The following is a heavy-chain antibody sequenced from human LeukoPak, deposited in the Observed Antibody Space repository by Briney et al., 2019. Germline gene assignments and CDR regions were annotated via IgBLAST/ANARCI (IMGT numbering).Heavy chain of an antibody. CDR2: ISGSGGST. CDR3: AKAKYGSGFFDY. V-gene: IGHV3-23*01. CDR1: GFTFSSYG. D-gene: IGHD3-10*01. J-gene: IGHJ4*02. Sequence: GGSLRLSCAASGFTFSSYGMSWVRQAPGKGLEWVSAISGSGGSTYYADSVKGRFTISRDNSKNTLYLQMNSLRAEDTAVYYCAKAKYGSGFFDYWGQGTLVTVSS.